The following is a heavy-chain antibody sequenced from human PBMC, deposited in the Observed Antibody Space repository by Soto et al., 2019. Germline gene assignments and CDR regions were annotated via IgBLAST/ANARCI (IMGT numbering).Heavy chain of an antibody. Sequence: QVQLVESGGGLVKPGGSLRLSCAASGFNFNDYYMSWIRQAPGKGLEWLSYISHSGHITNYADSVKGRFTISRDNAKNSLYLQMNSLRAEDAAVYYCARRGGPGDYWGQGTLVTVSS. CDR3: ARRGGPGDY. J-gene: IGHJ4*02. V-gene: IGHV3-11*01. CDR1: GFNFNDYY. CDR2: ISHSGHIT. D-gene: IGHD2-15*01.